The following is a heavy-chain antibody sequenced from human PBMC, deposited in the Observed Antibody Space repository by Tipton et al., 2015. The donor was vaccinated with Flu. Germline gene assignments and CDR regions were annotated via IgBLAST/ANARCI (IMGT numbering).Heavy chain of an antibody. CDR1: GFTFSSFW. V-gene: IGHV3-7*01. CDR2: INQDGSQI. D-gene: IGHD2/OR15-2a*01. Sequence: SLRLSCAASGFTFSSFWMHWVRQAPGKGLEWVANINQDGSQIYYMDSVKGRFTISRDNARNSVFLQMNSLRVEDTALYYCAIFKNPGHWGQGTLVTVSS. J-gene: IGHJ4*02. CDR3: AIFKNPGH.